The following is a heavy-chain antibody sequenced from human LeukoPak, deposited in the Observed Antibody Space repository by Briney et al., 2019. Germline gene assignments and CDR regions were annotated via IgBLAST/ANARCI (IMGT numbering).Heavy chain of an antibody. Sequence: PGGSLRLSCAASGFTFSSYAMTWVRQAPGKGLEWVSTIINSGATTYYADSVKGRFTISRDNSKNTLDLQMNSLRAEDTAAYYCAKDIHGDYGGFDYWGQGTLVTVSS. V-gene: IGHV3-23*01. CDR1: GFTFSSYA. D-gene: IGHD4-17*01. CDR2: IINSGATT. J-gene: IGHJ4*02. CDR3: AKDIHGDYGGFDY.